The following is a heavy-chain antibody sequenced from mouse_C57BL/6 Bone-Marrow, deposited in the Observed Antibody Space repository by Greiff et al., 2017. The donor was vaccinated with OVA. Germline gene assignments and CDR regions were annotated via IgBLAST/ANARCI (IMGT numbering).Heavy chain of an antibody. J-gene: IGHJ1*03. CDR1: GFTFSSYG. Sequence: EVHLVESGGDLVKPGGSLKLSCAASGFTFSSYGMSWVRQTPDKRLEWVATISSGGSYTYYPDSVKGRFTISRDNAKNTLYLQMSSLKSEDTAMYYCARDYGSSHYWYFDVWGTGTTVTVSS. D-gene: IGHD1-1*01. CDR2: ISSGGSYT. V-gene: IGHV5-6*01. CDR3: ARDYGSSHYWYFDV.